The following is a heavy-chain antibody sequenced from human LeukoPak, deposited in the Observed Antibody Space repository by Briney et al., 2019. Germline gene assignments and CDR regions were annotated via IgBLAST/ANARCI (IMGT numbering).Heavy chain of an antibody. D-gene: IGHD3-16*02. CDR3: AKSLYGGCDY. J-gene: IGHJ4*02. V-gene: IGHV3-30*18. CDR1: GFTFSSYD. Sequence: GGSLRLSCAASGFTFSSYDMHWVRQAPGKGLEWVAVISYDGSFKYYADSVKGRFTISRDNSKNTLYLQMNSLRAEDTAAFYCAKSLYGGCDYWGRGTVVTVSS. CDR2: ISYDGSFK.